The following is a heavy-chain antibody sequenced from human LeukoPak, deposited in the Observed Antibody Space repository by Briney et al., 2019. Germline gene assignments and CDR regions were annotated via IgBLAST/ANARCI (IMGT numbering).Heavy chain of an antibody. Sequence: PGGSLRLSCVASGFTLSTYGMHWLRQAPGKGLEWVAVMTYDGNNQYYADSVKGRFSVSRDNSRNTLYLQMNGLRAEDTAVYYCARIRMPTSTGDAFDVWGQGTMVPVSS. J-gene: IGHJ3*01. V-gene: IGHV3-33*05. D-gene: IGHD5-24*01. CDR3: ARIRMPTSTGDAFDV. CDR1: GFTLSTYG. CDR2: MTYDGNNQ.